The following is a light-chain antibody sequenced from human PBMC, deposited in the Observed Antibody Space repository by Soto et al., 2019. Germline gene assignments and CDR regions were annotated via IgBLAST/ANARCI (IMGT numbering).Light chain of an antibody. CDR2: QAS. Sequence: DIQMTQSPSTLSASVGARVTITCRASQSSLFWLAWYQQKPGKAPNLLIYQASTLESGVPSRFSGSGSGTEFTLTISSLQPDNFATYYCKDYSSTSGLTFAGGTQVEIK. J-gene: IGKJ4*01. V-gene: IGKV1-5*03. CDR1: QSSLFW. CDR3: KDYSSTSGLT.